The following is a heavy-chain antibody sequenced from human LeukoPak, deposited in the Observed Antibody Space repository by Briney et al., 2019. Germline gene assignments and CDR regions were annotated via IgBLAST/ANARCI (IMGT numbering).Heavy chain of an antibody. Sequence: SQTLSLTCTVSGGSISSGGYYWSWIRQPAGKGLEWIGRIYTSGSTNYNPSLKSRVTISVDTSKNQFSLKLSSLIAADTAVYYCARAPDPPDYYYDSSGYYFFDYWGQGTLVTVSS. CDR2: IYTSGST. V-gene: IGHV4-61*02. J-gene: IGHJ4*02. CDR1: GGSISSGGYY. CDR3: ARAPDPPDYYYDSSGYYFFDY. D-gene: IGHD3-22*01.